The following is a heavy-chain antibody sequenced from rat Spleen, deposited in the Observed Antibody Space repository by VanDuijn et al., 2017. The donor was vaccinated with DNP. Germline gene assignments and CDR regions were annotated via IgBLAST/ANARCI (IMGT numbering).Heavy chain of an antibody. J-gene: IGHJ2*01. D-gene: IGHD1-4*01. Sequence: EVQLVESGGGLVQPGRSLKLSCAASGFTFSDYAMAWVRQAPKKGLEWVATISYDGSRTYYRDSVKGRFTISRDNAKSTLYLQMDSLRSEDTATYYCARHTPFDYWGQGVMVTVSS. CDR1: GFTFSDYA. CDR3: ARHTPFDY. CDR2: ISYDGSRT. V-gene: IGHV5-17*01.